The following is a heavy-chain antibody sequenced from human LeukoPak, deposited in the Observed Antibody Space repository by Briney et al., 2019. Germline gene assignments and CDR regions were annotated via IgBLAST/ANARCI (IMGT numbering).Heavy chain of an antibody. CDR3: ARVFPFSYASGHYYNGGWFDP. D-gene: IGHD3-10*01. CDR2: VYYSGSP. J-gene: IGHJ5*02. Sequence: PSETLSLTCTVSGGSISSTNYYWVWIRQPPGKRLEWIGSVYYSGSPYYNPSLKSRVTISVDTSKNHFSLKLSSVTAADTAVYYCARVFPFSYASGHYYNGGWFDPWGQGTLVTVSS. CDR1: GGSISSTNYY. V-gene: IGHV4-39*07.